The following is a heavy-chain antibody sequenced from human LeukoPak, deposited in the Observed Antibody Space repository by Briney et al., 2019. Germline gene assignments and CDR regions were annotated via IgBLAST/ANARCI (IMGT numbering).Heavy chain of an antibody. D-gene: IGHD1-1*01. Sequence: PGGSLILSCAASGFTFSTYAMSWVRQAPGKGLEWVSAISDSGGTTYYADSVKGRFTISRDNSKNTLYLQINSLRAEDTAVYYCAKDSFALEPRNWFDPWGQGTLVTVSS. CDR1: GFTFSTYA. CDR3: AKDSFALEPRNWFDP. J-gene: IGHJ5*02. V-gene: IGHV3-23*01. CDR2: ISDSGGTT.